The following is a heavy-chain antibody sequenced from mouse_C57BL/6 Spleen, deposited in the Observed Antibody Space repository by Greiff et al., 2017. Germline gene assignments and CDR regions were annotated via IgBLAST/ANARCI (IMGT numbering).Heavy chain of an antibody. CDR1: GYTFTSYW. CDR2: IDPSDSYT. Sequence: QVQLQQPGAELVMPGASVKLSCKASGYTFTSYWMHWVKQRPGQGLEWIGEIDPSDSYTNYNQKFKGKSTLTVDKSSSTAYMQLSSLTSEDSAVYYCARRDYYGRERYWYFDVWGTGTTVTVSS. J-gene: IGHJ1*03. CDR3: ARRDYYGRERYWYFDV. D-gene: IGHD1-1*01. V-gene: IGHV1-69*01.